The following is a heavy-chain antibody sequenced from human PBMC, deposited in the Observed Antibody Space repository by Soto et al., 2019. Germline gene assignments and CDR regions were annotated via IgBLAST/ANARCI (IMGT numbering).Heavy chain of an antibody. D-gene: IGHD3-16*01. CDR3: FSFGGVTQ. CDR1: GFTFSGSA. Sequence: EVQLVESGGGLVQPGGSLKLSCAGSGFTFSGSAMHWVRLASGKGLEWVGRIRSKANSYATAYAASVKGRFTISRDDSKNTAYLQMNSLKTEDTAVYYCFSFGGVTQWGQGTLVTVSS. J-gene: IGHJ4*02. CDR2: IRSKANSYAT. V-gene: IGHV3-73*02.